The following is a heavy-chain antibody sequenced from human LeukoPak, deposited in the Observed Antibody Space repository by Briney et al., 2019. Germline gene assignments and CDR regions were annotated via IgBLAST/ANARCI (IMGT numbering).Heavy chain of an antibody. CDR1: GDSISSGSYF. Sequence: SETLSLTCTVSGDSISSGSYFWAWIRQPAGKGLEWIGSIYYSGSTYYNPSLKSRVTISVDTSKNQFSLKLSSVTAADTAVYYCARLVAAMVYVRGIYYFDYWGQGTLVTVSS. D-gene: IGHD3-10*02. J-gene: IGHJ4*02. V-gene: IGHV4-39*01. CDR2: IYYSGST. CDR3: ARLVAAMVYVRGIYYFDY.